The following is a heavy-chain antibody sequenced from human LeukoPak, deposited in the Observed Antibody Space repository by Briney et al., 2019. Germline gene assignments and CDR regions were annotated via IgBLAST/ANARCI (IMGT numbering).Heavy chain of an antibody. J-gene: IGHJ4*02. CDR2: ITGSGGNT. CDR1: GFTFSDYA. D-gene: IGHD3-9*01. Sequence: GGSLRLSCTVSGFTFSDYAMSWVRQAPGKGLEWVSAITGSGGNTYYADSVKGRFTISKDNSKNTLYLQMNSLRAEDTAVYYCAKDGGHYDILTGYYRSLGLDYWGQGTLVTVSS. V-gene: IGHV3-23*01. CDR3: AKDGGHYDILTGYYRSLGLDY.